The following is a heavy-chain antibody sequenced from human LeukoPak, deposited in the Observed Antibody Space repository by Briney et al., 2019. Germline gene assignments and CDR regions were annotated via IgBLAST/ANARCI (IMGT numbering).Heavy chain of an antibody. V-gene: IGHV3-33*01. D-gene: IGHD2/OR15-2a*01. Sequence: GGSLRLSCAASGFTFSSYGMHWVRQAPGKGLEWVAVIWSDGSNENYADSVKGRFTISRDNAKNTVYLQMNSLRAEDTAIYYCARGANRAFDIWGQGTKVTVSS. CDR2: IWSDGSNE. CDR3: ARGANRAFDI. J-gene: IGHJ3*02. CDR1: GFTFSSYG.